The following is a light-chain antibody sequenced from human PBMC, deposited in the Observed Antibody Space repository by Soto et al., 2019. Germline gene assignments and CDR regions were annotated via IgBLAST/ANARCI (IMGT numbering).Light chain of an antibody. CDR2: DAS. J-gene: IGKJ2*01. V-gene: IGKV3-11*01. Sequence: ETVMTQSPATLSVSPGERASLSCRASQSVSSYLAWYQQKPGQAPRLLIYDASNRATGIPARFSGSGSGTDFTLTISSLEPEDFAVYYCQQRSNWPPVYTFGQGTKLEIK. CDR3: QQRSNWPPVYT. CDR1: QSVSSY.